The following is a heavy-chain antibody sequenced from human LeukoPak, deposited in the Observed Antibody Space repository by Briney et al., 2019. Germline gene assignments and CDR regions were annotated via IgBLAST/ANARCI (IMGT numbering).Heavy chain of an antibody. Sequence: GGSLRLSCAASKFSFSTSWMTWVRQAPGKGLEWVANIKPDGSEEVYVDSVKGRFTISRDNSQNSLYLQISSLRADDTAVYYCARDPYNGGGYGAFDIWGRGTVVTVSS. CDR2: IKPDGSEE. CDR1: KFSFSTSW. CDR3: ARDPYNGGGYGAFDI. D-gene: IGHD3-22*01. V-gene: IGHV3-7*01. J-gene: IGHJ3*02.